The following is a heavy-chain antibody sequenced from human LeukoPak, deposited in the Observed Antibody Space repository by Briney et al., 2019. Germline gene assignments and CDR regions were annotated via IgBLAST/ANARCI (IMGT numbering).Heavy chain of an antibody. CDR1: GGSISSYY. Sequence: SETLSLTCTVSGGSISSYYWSWIRQPPGKGLEWIGEINHSGSTNYNPSLKSRVTISVDTSKNQFSLRLSSVPAADTAVYYCARGRRICSSTSCYGYYFDYWGQGTLVTVSS. D-gene: IGHD2-2*01. V-gene: IGHV4-34*01. J-gene: IGHJ4*02. CDR3: ARGRRICSSTSCYGYYFDY. CDR2: INHSGST.